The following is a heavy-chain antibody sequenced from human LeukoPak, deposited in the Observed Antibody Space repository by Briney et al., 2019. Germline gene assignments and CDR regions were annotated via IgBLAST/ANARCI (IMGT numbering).Heavy chain of an antibody. CDR1: GGSISSSSYY. D-gene: IGHD1-20*01. CDR3: ARDSPSKSITGTPGTFFDY. V-gene: IGHV4-39*07. Sequence: SETLSLTCTVSGGSISSSSYYWGWIRQPPGKGLEWIGSIYYSGSTYYNPSLKSRVTISVDTSKNQFSLKLSSVTAADTAVYYCARDSPSKSITGTPGTFFDYWGQGTLVTVSS. J-gene: IGHJ4*02. CDR2: IYYSGST.